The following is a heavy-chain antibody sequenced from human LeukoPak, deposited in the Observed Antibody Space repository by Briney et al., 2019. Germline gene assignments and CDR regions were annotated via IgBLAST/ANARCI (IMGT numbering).Heavy chain of an antibody. D-gene: IGHD1-26*01. J-gene: IGHJ4*02. CDR1: NGSISTYY. V-gene: IGHV4-59*08. CDR3: ARHGGTLDYSDS. CDR2: IYYGGTT. Sequence: PSETLSLTCSVSNGSISTYYWSWIRQSPGKGLEWIGYIYYGGTTTYNPSLKRRVTISVDSPRNLFSLRLTSLTAADTALYYCARHGGTLDYSDSWGPGSFVIVSS.